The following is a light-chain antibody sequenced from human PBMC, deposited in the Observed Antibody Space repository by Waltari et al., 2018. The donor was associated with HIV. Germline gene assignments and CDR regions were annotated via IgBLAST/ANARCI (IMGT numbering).Light chain of an antibody. CDR3: AAWDDSLNGRL. Sequence: QPVLTQPPSVSEAPRQRATISCPGRTANIGTKAANRYQQPPGKPPKLLILYDDLLPSGVSDRFSGSKSGTSASLAISELQSEDEADYYCAAWDDSLNGRLFGGGTKLTVL. CDR2: YDD. J-gene: IGLJ2*01. CDR1: TANIGTKA. V-gene: IGLV1-36*01.